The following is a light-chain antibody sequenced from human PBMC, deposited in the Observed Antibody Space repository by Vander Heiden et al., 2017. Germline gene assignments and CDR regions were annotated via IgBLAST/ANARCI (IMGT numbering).Light chain of an antibody. CDR2: RNN. CDR3: ATWDGSLSGVV. J-gene: IGLJ2*01. Sequence: QSLRTQTPSASGTHVRSVTISCSGSSSNIGSNYVSWYQHFPGTPPKLLIYRNNQRPSGVPDRFSASKSGTSASLAISGLRSEDEADYYCATWDGSLSGVVFGGGTKLTVL. V-gene: IGLV1-47*01. CDR1: SSNIGSNY.